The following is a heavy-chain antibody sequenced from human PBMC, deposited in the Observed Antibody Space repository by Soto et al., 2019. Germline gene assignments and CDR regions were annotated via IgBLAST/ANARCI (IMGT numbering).Heavy chain of an antibody. CDR3: AREGNILDGGRSDS. Sequence: SHTLSLTYAVYAGSSSAYDCNWIRQPPGKGLEWIGEINHSGSTNYNPSLKSRVTISVDTSKNQFSLKLSSVTAADTAVYYCAREGNILDGGRSDSWGQGTLVTVS. J-gene: IGHJ4*02. V-gene: IGHV4-34*01. D-gene: IGHD3-10*01. CDR1: AGSSSAYD. CDR2: INHSGST.